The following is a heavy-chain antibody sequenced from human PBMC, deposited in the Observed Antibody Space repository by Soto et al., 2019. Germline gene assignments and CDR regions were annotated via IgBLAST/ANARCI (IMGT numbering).Heavy chain of an antibody. CDR2: IFYSGST. V-gene: IGHV4-39*01. J-gene: IGHJ6*02. Sequence: SETLSLTCTVSGGSISSSSYYWGWIRQPPGKGLQWIGNIFYSGSTYYNPSLKSRVTISVDTSKNQFSLKLSSVTAADTAVYYCARHPRGIRMDVWGQGTTVT. D-gene: IGHD2-15*01. CDR3: ARHPRGIRMDV. CDR1: GGSISSSSYY.